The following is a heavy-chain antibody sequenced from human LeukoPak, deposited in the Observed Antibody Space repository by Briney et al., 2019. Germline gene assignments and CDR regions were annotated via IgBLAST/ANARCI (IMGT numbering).Heavy chain of an antibody. CDR1: GYTFTSYG. Sequence: ASVKVSCKAYGYTFTSYGISWVRQAHGQGLEWMGWISAYNGNTNYAQKLQGRVTMTTDTSTSTAYMELRSLRSDDTAVYYCARDGTWIQLSYYYYYGMDVWGQGTTVTVSS. J-gene: IGHJ6*02. D-gene: IGHD5-18*01. CDR2: ISAYNGNT. CDR3: ARDGTWIQLSYYYYYGMDV. V-gene: IGHV1-18*01.